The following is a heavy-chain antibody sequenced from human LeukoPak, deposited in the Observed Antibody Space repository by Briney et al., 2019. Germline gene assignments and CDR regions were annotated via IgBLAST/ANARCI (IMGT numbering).Heavy chain of an antibody. Sequence: PGGSLRPSCSASACIFSSYAMHWVRQAPGKGLEYVSVISSNGGSTYYAHSVKGRFTISRDNSKNTLYFKMSSLRAEDTAVYYCVKGHYDILAGLLGGFFDYWGQGTLVTVSS. J-gene: IGHJ4*02. D-gene: IGHD3-9*01. CDR2: ISSNGGST. CDR1: ACIFSSYA. V-gene: IGHV3-64D*06. CDR3: VKGHYDILAGLLGGFFDY.